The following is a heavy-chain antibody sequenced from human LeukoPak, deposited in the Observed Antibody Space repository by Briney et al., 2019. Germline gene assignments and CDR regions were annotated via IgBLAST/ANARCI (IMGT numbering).Heavy chain of an antibody. D-gene: IGHD1-26*01. CDR3: TRDRGTYNWLDP. Sequence: AGGSLRLSCAASGFTLSDSAIHWVRQASGKGLEWVGLIDRPAKSYATAYGASVGGRFTICRDDSKNTAYLQMDSLKTEDTALYYCTRDRGTYNWLDPWGQGTLVTVSS. V-gene: IGHV3-73*01. J-gene: IGHJ5*02. CDR2: IDRPAKSYAT. CDR1: GFTLSDSA.